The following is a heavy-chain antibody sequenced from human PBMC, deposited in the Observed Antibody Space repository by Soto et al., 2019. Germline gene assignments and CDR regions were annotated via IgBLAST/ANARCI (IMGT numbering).Heavy chain of an antibody. J-gene: IGHJ4*02. D-gene: IGHD2-15*01. CDR3: VRWVEASLDYFDS. V-gene: IGHV4-31*03. Sequence: PSETLSLTCTVSGAYMRNDYYYWSWVRQNPGKDLEWIGHMHHSGRTHYNPSLKSRVAISVDTSKNQFSLYLNSVTAADTAVYYCVRWVEASLDYFDSWGQGTPVTVPS. CDR2: MHHSGRT. CDR1: GAYMRNDYYY.